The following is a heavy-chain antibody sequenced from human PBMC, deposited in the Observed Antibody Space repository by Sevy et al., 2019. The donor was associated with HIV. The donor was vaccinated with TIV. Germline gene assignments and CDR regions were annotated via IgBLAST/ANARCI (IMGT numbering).Heavy chain of an antibody. CDR2: INSDRRLS. J-gene: IGHJ4*02. V-gene: IGHV3-74*01. CDR1: GFTSGSFY. Sequence: SLKISCAASGFTSGSFYMHWVRQTPKKGLLSVSNINSDRRLSNDADSVKGRFIVSRDNAKNTQHLQMTSLGAEDTALYYCAIGSAGTAQHWGQGILVCVSS. D-gene: IGHD6-19*01. CDR3: AIGSAGTAQH.